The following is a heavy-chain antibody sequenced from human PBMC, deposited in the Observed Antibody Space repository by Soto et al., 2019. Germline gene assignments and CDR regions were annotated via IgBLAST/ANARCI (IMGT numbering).Heavy chain of an antibody. CDR1: GFSFDDYA. CDR2: LSWNSGTM. D-gene: IGHD6-19*01. J-gene: IGHJ4*02. V-gene: IGHV3-9*01. CDR3: AKTGRSGWYSRGFEFDH. Sequence: EVPLVESGGGLVQRGRSLRLSCAASGFSFDDYATHWVRQSPGKGMEWVSGLSWNSGTMGYADSVKGRFTISRDNAKKSLYLKMNSLSAEDTAVYYCAKTGRSGWYSRGFEFDHWGQGTLVTVSS.